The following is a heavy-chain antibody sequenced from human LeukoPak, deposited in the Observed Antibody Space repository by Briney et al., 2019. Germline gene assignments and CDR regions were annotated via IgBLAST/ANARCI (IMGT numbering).Heavy chain of an antibody. CDR2: IWYDGSNK. CDR3: ARDSANAFDI. V-gene: IGHV3-33*01. J-gene: IGHJ3*02. D-gene: IGHD3-10*01. CDR1: GFIFSNYG. Sequence: GRTLRLSCAASGFIFSNYGMHWVRHAPGKVLEWVALIWYDGSNKYYADSVKGRFTISRDNSKNTLYLQMNSLRAEDTAVYYCARDSANAFDIWGQGTMVTVSS.